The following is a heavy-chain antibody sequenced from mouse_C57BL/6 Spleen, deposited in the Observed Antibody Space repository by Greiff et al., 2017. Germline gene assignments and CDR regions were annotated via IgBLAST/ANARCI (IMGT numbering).Heavy chain of an antibody. CDR3: TVYYYGSSYYWYFDV. CDR1: GFTFSNYW. D-gene: IGHD1-1*01. Sequence: EVQRVESGGGLVQPGGSMKLSCVASGFTFSNYWMNWVRQSPEKGLEWVAQIRLKSDNYATHYAESVKGRFTISRDDSKSSVYLQMNNLRAEDTGIYYCTVYYYGSSYYWYFDVWGTGTTVTVSS. J-gene: IGHJ1*03. V-gene: IGHV6-3*01. CDR2: IRLKSDNYAT.